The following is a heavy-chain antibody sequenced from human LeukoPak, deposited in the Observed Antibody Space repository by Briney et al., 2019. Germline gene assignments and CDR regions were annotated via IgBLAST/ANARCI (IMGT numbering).Heavy chain of an antibody. J-gene: IGHJ5*02. CDR3: AKVGYYYGSGSYYPNNWFDP. D-gene: IGHD3-10*01. CDR1: GFTFSSYG. CDR2: ISGSGGST. Sequence: GGTLRLSCAASGFTFSSYGMSWVRQAPGKGLEWVSVISGSGGSTYYADSVKGWFTISRDNSKNTLYLQMNSLRAEDTAVYYCAKVGYYYGSGSYYPNNWFDPWGQGTLVTVSS. V-gene: IGHV3-23*01.